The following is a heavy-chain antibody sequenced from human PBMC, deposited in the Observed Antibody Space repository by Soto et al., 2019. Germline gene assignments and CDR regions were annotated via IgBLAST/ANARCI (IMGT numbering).Heavy chain of an antibody. Sequence: EVQLLESGGGLVQPGRSLRLSCAASGFTFDDYAMHWVRQAPGKGLEWVSGISWNSGSIGYADSVKGRFTISRDNAKNSLYLQMNSLRAEDTALYYCTKDMRGYSYGVDYWGQGTLVTVSS. CDR1: GFTFDDYA. D-gene: IGHD5-18*01. CDR2: ISWNSGSI. V-gene: IGHV3-9*01. CDR3: TKDMRGYSYGVDY. J-gene: IGHJ4*02.